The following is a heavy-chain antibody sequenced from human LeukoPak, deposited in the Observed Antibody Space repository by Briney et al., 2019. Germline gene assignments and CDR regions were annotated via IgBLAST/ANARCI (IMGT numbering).Heavy chain of an antibody. D-gene: IGHD3-10*01. J-gene: IGHJ6*02. CDR3: AKGGATYLLWFGESSGMDV. V-gene: IGHV3-21*01. CDR2: ISSDSSSFK. CDR1: GFTFTTYH. Sequence: PGGSLRLSCAASGFTFTTYHMHWVRQAPGKGLEWVSSISSDSSSFKYYAHSVQGRFTISRDNAQNSLYLQMNSLRAEDTAVYYCAKGGATYLLWFGESSGMDVWGQGTTGTVSS.